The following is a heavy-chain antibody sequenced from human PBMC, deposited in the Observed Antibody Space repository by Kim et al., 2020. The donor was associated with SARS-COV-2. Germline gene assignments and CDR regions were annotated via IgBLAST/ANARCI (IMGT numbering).Heavy chain of an antibody. CDR3: AKDRGPVTTGGGIYYYYVMD. CDR1: GYTFTSYA. V-gene: IGHV1-3*01. D-gene: IGHD4-17*01. J-gene: IGHJ6*01. Sequence: ASVKVSCKASGYTFTSYAMHWVRQAPGQRLEWMGWINAGNGNTKYSQRFQGRVTFTSDTSASTAYMELSLRSEDTAVYYCAKDRGPVTTGGGIYYYYVMD. CDR2: INAGNGNT.